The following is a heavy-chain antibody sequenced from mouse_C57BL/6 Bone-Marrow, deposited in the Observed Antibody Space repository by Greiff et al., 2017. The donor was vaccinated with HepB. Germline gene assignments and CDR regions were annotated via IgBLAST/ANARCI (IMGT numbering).Heavy chain of an antibody. CDR3: ARLEVDYYAMDY. Sequence: QVQLQQPGAELVMPGASVKLSCKASGYTFTSYWMHWVKQRPGQGLEWIGEIVPSDSYTTYNQKFKGKSTLTVDKSSSTAYMQLSSLTSEDSAVYYCARLEVDYYAMDYRGKGTSGSVSS. CDR2: IVPSDSYT. D-gene: IGHD1-1*02. V-gene: IGHV1-69*01. CDR1: GYTFTSYW. J-gene: IGHJ4*01.